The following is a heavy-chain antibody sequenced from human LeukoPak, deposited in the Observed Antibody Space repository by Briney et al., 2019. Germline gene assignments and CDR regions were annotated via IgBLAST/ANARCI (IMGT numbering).Heavy chain of an antibody. Sequence: SETLSLTCTVSGGSICSYYWSWIRQPPGKGLEWIGYIYYSGSTNYNPSLKSRVTISVDTSKNQFSLKLSSVTAADTAVYYCARSAYYDILYQFDYWGQGTLVTVSS. CDR1: GGSICSYY. CDR2: IYYSGST. D-gene: IGHD3-9*01. CDR3: ARSAYYDILYQFDY. J-gene: IGHJ4*02. V-gene: IGHV4-59*01.